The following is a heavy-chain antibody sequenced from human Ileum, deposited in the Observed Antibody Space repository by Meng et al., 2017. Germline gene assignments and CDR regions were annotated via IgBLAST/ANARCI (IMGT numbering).Heavy chain of an antibody. V-gene: IGHV1-2*06. J-gene: IGHJ5*02. CDR3: AIMTAGGA. CDR2: INPNSGGT. D-gene: IGHD2-21*01. CDR1: GYTFTGYH. Sequence: QVHLAQSGAEVKKPGASVKVSCKASGYTFTGYHMHWVRQAPGQGLEWMGRINPNSGGTIYAQKFQGRVTMTRDTSISTGYMELSRLRSDDTAVYYCAIMTAGGAWGQGTLVTVSS.